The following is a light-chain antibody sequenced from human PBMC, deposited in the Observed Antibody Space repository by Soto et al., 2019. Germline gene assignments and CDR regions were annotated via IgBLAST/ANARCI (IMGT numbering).Light chain of an antibody. CDR2: GAS. CDR1: QSVFNNH. J-gene: IGKJ1*01. CDR3: QQGRM. Sequence: EIVLTQSPGTLSLSPGERATLSCRASQSVFNNHIGWYQQKPGQAPRRLIFGASFRATGIPDRFSGSGSGTDFTLTISRLEPEDFAVYYCQQGRMFGQGTKVEIK. V-gene: IGKV3-20*01.